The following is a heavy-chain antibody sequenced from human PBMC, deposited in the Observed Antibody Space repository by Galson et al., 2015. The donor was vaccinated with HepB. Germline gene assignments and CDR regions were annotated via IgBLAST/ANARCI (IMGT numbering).Heavy chain of an antibody. CDR2: IRSDGSDK. D-gene: IGHD6-19*01. CDR3: AKDTFPGTGWYQEYDY. Sequence: SLRLSCAASGLTFNNYGIHWVRQAPGKGLEWVAFIRSDGSDKYYADSVKGRFTISRDNSKNTLYLQMSSLRAGDTAVYYCAKDTFPGTGWYQEYDYWGQGTLVTVSS. J-gene: IGHJ4*02. V-gene: IGHV3-30*02. CDR1: GLTFNNYG.